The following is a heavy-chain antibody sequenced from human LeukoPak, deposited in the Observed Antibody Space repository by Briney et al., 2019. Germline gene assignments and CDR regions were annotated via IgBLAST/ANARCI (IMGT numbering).Heavy chain of an antibody. D-gene: IGHD2-2*01. CDR1: GFTFSSYS. CDR2: ISSSSYI. Sequence: GGSLRLSCAASGFTFSSYSMNWVRQAPGKGLEWVSSISSSSYIYYADSVKGRLTISRDNAKNSLYLQMNSLRAEDTAVYYCARECYCSSTSCYCPYYYYYGMDVWGQGTTVTVSS. J-gene: IGHJ6*02. CDR3: ARECYCSSTSCYCPYYYYYGMDV. V-gene: IGHV3-21*01.